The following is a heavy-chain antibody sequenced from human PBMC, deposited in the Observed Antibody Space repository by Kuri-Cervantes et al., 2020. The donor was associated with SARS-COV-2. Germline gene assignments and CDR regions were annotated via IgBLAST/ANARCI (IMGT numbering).Heavy chain of an antibody. D-gene: IGHD1-14*01. Sequence: KVSCKGSGYSFTSYWIGWVRQMPGKGLEWMGSIYPGDSDTRYSPSFQGQVTISADKSISTAYLQWSSLKASDTAMYYCARPSEPSWRGHYCYYMDFWGKGTTVTVSS. J-gene: IGHJ6*03. CDR3: ARPSEPSWRGHYCYYMDF. CDR1: GYSFTSYW. CDR2: IYPGDSDT. V-gene: IGHV5-51*01.